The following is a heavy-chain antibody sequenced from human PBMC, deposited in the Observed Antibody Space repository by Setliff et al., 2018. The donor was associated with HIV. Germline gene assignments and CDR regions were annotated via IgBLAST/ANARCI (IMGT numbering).Heavy chain of an antibody. V-gene: IGHV1-46*01. CDR3: VRVFKEGWPVVWFDT. Sequence: GASVKVSCKASGYTFTRHYIHWVRQAPGQGPEWMGMINPNGGSTRYAQMFQGRVTLTSDASTNTLYMELTSLRSDDTAVDYCVRVFKEGWPVVWFDTWGQGTLVTVSS. CDR2: INPNGGST. CDR1: GYTFTRHY. D-gene: IGHD2-21*01. J-gene: IGHJ5*02.